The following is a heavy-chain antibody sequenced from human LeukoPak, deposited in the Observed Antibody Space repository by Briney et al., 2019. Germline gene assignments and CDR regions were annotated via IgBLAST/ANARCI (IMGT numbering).Heavy chain of an antibody. CDR1: GYTFISYG. D-gene: IGHD2-15*01. CDR2: ISAYNGNT. CDR3: ARAGGGVVVAATPNWFDP. Sequence: ASVKVSCKASGYTFISYGISWVRQAPGQGLEWMGWISAYNGNTNYAQKFQGRVTMTTDTSTSTGYMELRSLRSDDTAVYYCARAGGGVVVAATPNWFDPWGQGTLVTVSS. V-gene: IGHV1-18*01. J-gene: IGHJ5*02.